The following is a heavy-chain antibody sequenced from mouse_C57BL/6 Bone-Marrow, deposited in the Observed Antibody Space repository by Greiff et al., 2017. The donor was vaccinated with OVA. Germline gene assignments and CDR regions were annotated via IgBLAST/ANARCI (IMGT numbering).Heavy chain of an antibody. CDR2: IDPSDSYT. D-gene: IGHD1-1*01. CDR3: ARGDYSNYAMDY. Sequence: QVQLQQPGAELVKPGASVKLSCKASGYTFTSYWMQWVKQRPGQGLEWIGEIDPSDSYTNYNQKFKGKATLTVDTSSSTAYMQISILTSEDSAVYYCARGDYSNYAMDYWGQGTSVTVSS. J-gene: IGHJ4*01. V-gene: IGHV1-50*01. CDR1: GYTFTSYW.